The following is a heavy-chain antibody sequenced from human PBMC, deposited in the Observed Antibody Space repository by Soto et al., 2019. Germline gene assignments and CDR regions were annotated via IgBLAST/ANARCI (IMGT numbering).Heavy chain of an antibody. J-gene: IGHJ4*02. Sequence: PGGSLRLSCAASGFSFEIYWMGWVRQAPGKGLEWVANINPDGSGEYYLDSVKGRFTISRDNAKNSVYLQMNSLVGDDAAVYYSARENWFFDYWGQGTPVTVSS. D-gene: IGHD3-10*01. CDR3: ARENWFFDY. CDR2: INPDGSGE. CDR1: GFSFEIYW. V-gene: IGHV3-7*01.